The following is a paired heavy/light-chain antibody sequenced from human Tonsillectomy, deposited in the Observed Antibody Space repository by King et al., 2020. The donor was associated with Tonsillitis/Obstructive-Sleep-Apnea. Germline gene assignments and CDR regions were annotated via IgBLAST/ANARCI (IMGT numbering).Heavy chain of an antibody. Sequence: EVQLVQSGAEVKKPGESLRISCKGSGYSFTSYWISWVRQMPGKGLEWMGRIDPSDSYTNYSPSFQGHVTISADKSISTAYLQWSSLKASDTAMYYCARHPDYYDSSGYAHPYYFDYWGQGTLVTVSS. CDR3: ARHPDYYDSSGYAHPYYFDY. V-gene: IGHV5-10-1*01. CDR1: GYSFTSYW. D-gene: IGHD3-22*01. J-gene: IGHJ4*02. CDR2: IDPSDSYT.
Light chain of an antibody. J-gene: IGLJ2*01. CDR2: KDS. CDR1: ALPKQY. V-gene: IGLV3-25*02. Sequence: SYELTQPPSVSVSPGQTARITCSGDALPKQYAYWYQQKPGQAPVLVIYKDSERPSGIPERFSGSSSGTTVTLTISGVQAEDEADYYCQSADSSGTVVFGGGTKLTVL. CDR3: QSADSSGTVV.